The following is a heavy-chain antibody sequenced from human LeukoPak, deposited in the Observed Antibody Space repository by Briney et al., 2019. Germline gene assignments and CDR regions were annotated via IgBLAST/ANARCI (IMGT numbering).Heavy chain of an antibody. D-gene: IGHD2-2*02. CDR1: GGSISSSSYY. CDR2: IYYSGST. V-gene: IGHV4-39*07. CDR3: ARPNHKDHCSSTSCYRYFDY. Sequence: SETLSLTCTVSGGSISSSSYYWGWIRQPPGKGLEWIGSIYYSGSTNYNPSLKSRVTISVDTSRNQFSLKLSSVTAADTAVYYCARPNHKDHCSSTSCYRYFDYWGQGTLVTVSS. J-gene: IGHJ4*02.